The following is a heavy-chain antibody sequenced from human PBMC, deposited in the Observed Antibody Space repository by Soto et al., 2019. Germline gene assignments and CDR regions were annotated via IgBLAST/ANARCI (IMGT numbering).Heavy chain of an antibody. Sequence: QLQLQESAPGLVKPSETLSLTCTGSGGSISSNSYYWGWIRQPPGKGLEWNGRCYYRGSAYYNPCLKSRVTISVDTSMSQFSLKLSDVADADTAVYYCARLRARTYPYYYYGIDVWGQGTTVT. CDR3: ARLRARTYPYYYYGIDV. J-gene: IGHJ6*02. V-gene: IGHV4-39*01. D-gene: IGHD1-7*01. CDR2: CYYRGSA. CDR1: GGSISSNSYY.